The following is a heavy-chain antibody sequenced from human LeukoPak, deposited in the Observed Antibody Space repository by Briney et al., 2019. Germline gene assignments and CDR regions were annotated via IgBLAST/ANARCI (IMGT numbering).Heavy chain of an antibody. D-gene: IGHD3-3*01. Sequence: SETLSLTCTVSGGSISSYYWSWIRQPPGKGLEWIGYIYYSGSTNYNPSLKSRVTISVDTSKNQFSLKLSSVTAADTAVYYCARAAESGYYNWFDPWGQGTLSPSPQ. J-gene: IGHJ5*02. CDR1: GGSISSYY. CDR3: ARAAESGYYNWFDP. CDR2: IYYSGST. V-gene: IGHV4-59*01.